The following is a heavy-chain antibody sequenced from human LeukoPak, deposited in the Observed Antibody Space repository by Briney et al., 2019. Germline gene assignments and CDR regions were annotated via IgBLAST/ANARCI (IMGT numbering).Heavy chain of an antibody. CDR2: MSGYGDTT. CDR1: GFTFEDYA. V-gene: IGHV3-43*02. J-gene: IGHJ4*02. CDR3: AKDFAGRGYSSGFLFAS. Sequence: GGSLRLSCAASGFTFEDYAMHWVRQGPGKGLEWVALMSGYGDTTYYADSVKGRFTVSRDNTNTSLYLQMHSLRTEDTALYYCAKDFAGRGYSSGFLFASWGQGTLVTVYS. D-gene: IGHD6-25*01.